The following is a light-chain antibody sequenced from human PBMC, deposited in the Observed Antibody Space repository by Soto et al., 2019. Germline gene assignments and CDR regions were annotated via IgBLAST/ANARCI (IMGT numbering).Light chain of an antibody. CDR2: GAS. CDR1: QIVSSSY. CDR3: QQYGSSPPWT. Sequence: EIVLTQSPGTLSLSPGSRATLSCRAIQIVSSSYLAWYQQKPGQATRLLIYGASSRATGIPDRFSGSGSGTDFTLTISRLEPEDLAVYYCQQYGSSPPWTFGQGTKVDNK. J-gene: IGKJ1*01. V-gene: IGKV3-20*01.